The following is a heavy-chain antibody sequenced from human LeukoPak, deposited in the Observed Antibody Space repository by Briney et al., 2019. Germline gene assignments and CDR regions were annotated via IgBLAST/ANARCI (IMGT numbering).Heavy chain of an antibody. V-gene: IGHV3-7*03. CDR1: GFTLSSYW. Sequence: GGSLRLFCTASGFTLSSYWMTWVRQAPGKGLEWVANIKQDGSEKNYVDSVKGRFTISRDNAKNSLYLQMNSLRAEDTAVYYCARSLFLALPDYWGQGTLVTVSS. CDR2: IKQDGSEK. CDR3: ARSLFLALPDY. D-gene: IGHD3-3*02. J-gene: IGHJ4*02.